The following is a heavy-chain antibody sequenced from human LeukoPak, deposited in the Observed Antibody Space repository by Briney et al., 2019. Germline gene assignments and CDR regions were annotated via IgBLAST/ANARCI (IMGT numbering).Heavy chain of an antibody. D-gene: IGHD4-11*01. J-gene: IGHJ4*02. CDR1: GYTFTGYY. CDR3: ARWFYSSLAVTGMDV. V-gene: IGHV1-2*02. Sequence: ASVKVSCKASGYTFTGYYMHWVRQAPGQGLEWMGWINPNSGGTNYAQKFQGRVTMTRDTSISTAYMELSRLRSDDTAVYYCARWFYSSLAVTGMDVWGQGTLVTVSS. CDR2: INPNSGGT.